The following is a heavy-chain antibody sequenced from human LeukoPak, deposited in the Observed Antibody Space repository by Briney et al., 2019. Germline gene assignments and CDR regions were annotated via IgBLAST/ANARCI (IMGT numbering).Heavy chain of an antibody. CDR3: GKDITPGGMDV. V-gene: IGHV3-9*01. CDR2: FSLDTDRI. J-gene: IGHJ6*02. Sequence: PGGSLRLSCVASGLTLDYYAMHCVRQAPGKGLEWVAGFSLDTDRIDYADSVKGRFTVSRDNAKNSLYLQMNSLRPEDTAVYYCGKDITPGGMDVWGQGTTVTVSS. D-gene: IGHD2-15*01. CDR1: GLTLDYYA.